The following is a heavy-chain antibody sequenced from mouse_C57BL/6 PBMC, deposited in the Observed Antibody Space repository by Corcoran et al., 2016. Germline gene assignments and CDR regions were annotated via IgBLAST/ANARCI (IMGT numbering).Heavy chain of an antibody. J-gene: IGHJ2*01. Sequence: QIQLVQAGPEVMKTGETVKHFCKASGYTFTTYGMSWVKQAPGQGSKWTGWINTYSGVPTYADDFKGRFAFSLETSASTAYLQINNLKNEDTATYFCARKGVPPDYWGQGTTLTVSS. V-gene: IGHV9-3*01. CDR1: GYTFTTYG. CDR2: INTYSGVP. CDR3: ARKGVPPDY.